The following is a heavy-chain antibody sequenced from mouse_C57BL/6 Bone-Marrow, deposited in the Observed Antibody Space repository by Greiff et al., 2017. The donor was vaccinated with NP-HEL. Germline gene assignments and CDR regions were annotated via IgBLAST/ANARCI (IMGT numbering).Heavy chain of an antibody. V-gene: IGHV1-74*01. Sequence: QVQLQQPGAELVQPGASVKVSCTASGYTFTSYWMPWVKQRPGQGLEWIGRIHPSDSDTNYNQKFTGKATLTVDKSSSTAYMQLSSLTSEDSAVYDCARPGRGPWDYGGQGTTLTVSS. CDR2: IHPSDSDT. CDR1: GYTFTSYW. J-gene: IGHJ2*01. CDR3: ARPGRGPWDY.